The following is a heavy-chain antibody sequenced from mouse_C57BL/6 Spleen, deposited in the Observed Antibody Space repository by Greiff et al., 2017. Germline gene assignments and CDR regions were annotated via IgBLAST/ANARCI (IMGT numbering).Heavy chain of an antibody. CDR3: ASITTVARGFDY. V-gene: IGHV1-64*01. J-gene: IGHJ2*01. Sequence: QVQLQQSGAELVKPGASVKLSCKASGYTFTSYWMHWVKQRPGQGLEWIGMIHPNSGSTNYNEKFKSKATLTVDKSSSTAYMQLSSLTSEDSAVYYCASITTVARGFDYWGQGTTLTVSS. D-gene: IGHD1-1*01. CDR2: IHPNSGST. CDR1: GYTFTSYW.